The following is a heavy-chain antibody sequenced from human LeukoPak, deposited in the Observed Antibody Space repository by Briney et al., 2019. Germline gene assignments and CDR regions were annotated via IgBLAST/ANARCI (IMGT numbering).Heavy chain of an antibody. CDR1: GYTFISYD. CDR3: ARARPYGMDV. V-gene: IGHV1-18*01. CDR2: ISAYNGDT. J-gene: IGHJ6*02. Sequence: ASVKVSCKASGYTFISYDIGWVRQAPGQGLEWMGWISAYNGDTNYAQKLQGRVTMTTDTSTSTAYMELRSLRFDDTAVYYCARARPYGMDVWGQGTTVTVSS. D-gene: IGHD6-6*01.